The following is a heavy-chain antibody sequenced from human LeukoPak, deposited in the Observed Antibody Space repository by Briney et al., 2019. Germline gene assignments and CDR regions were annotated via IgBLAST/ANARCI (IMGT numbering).Heavy chain of an antibody. CDR3: ARDRGRPVAGFDY. CDR2: IYYSGST. V-gene: IGHV4-61*01. D-gene: IGHD6-19*01. J-gene: IGHJ4*02. CDR1: GGSVSSGSYY. Sequence: PSETLSLTCTVSGGSVSSGSYYWSWIRQPPGKGLGWIGYIYYSGSTNYNPSLKSRVTISVDTSKNQFSLKLSSVTAADTAVYYCARDRGRPVAGFDYWGQGTLVTVSS.